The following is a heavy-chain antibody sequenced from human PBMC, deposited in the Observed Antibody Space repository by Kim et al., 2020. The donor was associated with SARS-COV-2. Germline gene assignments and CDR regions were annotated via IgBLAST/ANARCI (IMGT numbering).Heavy chain of an antibody. CDR3: ARYSGYDLTKWFDP. J-gene: IGHJ5*02. Sequence: KPALKSRVTKSGETSKNQFSLKLRSVTEADTAVYYCARYSGYDLTKWFDPWGQGTLVTVSS. D-gene: IGHD5-12*01. V-gene: IGHV4-59*10.